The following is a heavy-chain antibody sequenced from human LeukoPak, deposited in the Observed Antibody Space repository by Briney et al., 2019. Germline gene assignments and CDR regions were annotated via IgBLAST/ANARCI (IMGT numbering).Heavy chain of an antibody. J-gene: IGHJ4*02. CDR2: ISYDGGIT. V-gene: IGHV3-30*01. D-gene: IGHD3-16*01. CDR1: GFTFNRYS. CDR3: ARDSTYFYDGGSSGPHYFDY. Sequence: GRSLRLSCAASGFTFNRYSMLWVRRAPGKGPEWLAVISYDGGITHYADSVKDRFTISRDNSKNTLFLQLNSLRGDDTAVYYCARDSTYFYDGGSSGPHYFDYWGQGTLVTVSS.